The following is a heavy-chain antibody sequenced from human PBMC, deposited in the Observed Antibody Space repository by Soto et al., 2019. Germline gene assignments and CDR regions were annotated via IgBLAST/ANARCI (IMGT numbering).Heavy chain of an antibody. Sequence: GGSLRLSCTASGFTFEKAWMNWVRRAPGKGLEWVGRIKTKTDGGTTDYAAPVKGRFVISRDDSKNTLYLQMNSLKTEDAAVYYCTTGYATIDYYGMDVWGQGTTVTVS. V-gene: IGHV3-15*07. CDR1: GFTFEKAW. J-gene: IGHJ6*02. D-gene: IGHD5-12*01. CDR2: IKTKTDGGTT. CDR3: TTGYATIDYYGMDV.